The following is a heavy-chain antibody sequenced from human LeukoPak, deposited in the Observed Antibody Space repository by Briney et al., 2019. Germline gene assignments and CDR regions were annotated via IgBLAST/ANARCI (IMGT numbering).Heavy chain of an antibody. V-gene: IGHV3-48*02. CDR1: GYDFKRYS. CDR2: ITSSSSSI. J-gene: IGHJ4*02. Sequence: GGSLRLSCVGSGYDFKRYSMNWVRQAPGKGLEWIAYITSSSSSISYAASVRGRFTISRDNARNSLWLQMNSLRDEDTAVYYCTRGGSYFEKWGQGSLVTV. CDR3: TRGGSYFEK. D-gene: IGHD3-10*01.